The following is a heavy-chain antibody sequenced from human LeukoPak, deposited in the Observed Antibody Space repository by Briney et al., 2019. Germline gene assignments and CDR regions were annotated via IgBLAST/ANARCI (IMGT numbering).Heavy chain of an antibody. D-gene: IGHD6-13*01. CDR3: AKGEQLVYYYYGMDV. V-gene: IGHV3-30*18. CDR2: ISYDGSNK. Sequence: PGGSLRLSCAASGFTFSSCGMPWVRQAPGKGLGWAAVISYDGSNKYYAGSVKGRFTTARDNSKNTLYLQMNRARAEETVVTYCAKGEQLVYYYYGMDVWGQGTTVTVSS. CDR1: GFTFSSCG. J-gene: IGHJ6*01.